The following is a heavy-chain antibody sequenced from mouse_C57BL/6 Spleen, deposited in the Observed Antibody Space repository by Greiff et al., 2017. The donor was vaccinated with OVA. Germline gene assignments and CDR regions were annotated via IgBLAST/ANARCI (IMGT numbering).Heavy chain of an antibody. V-gene: IGHV1-54*01. CDR2: INPGSGGT. CDR1: GYAFTNYL. Sequence: QVQLQQSGAELVRPGTSVKVSCKASGYAFTNYLIEWVKQRPGQGLEWIGVINPGSGGTNYNEKFKGKATLTADKSSSTAYMQLSSLTSEDSAVYFCARENGLFYFDYWGQGTTLTVSS. J-gene: IGHJ2*01. CDR3: ARENGLFYFDY.